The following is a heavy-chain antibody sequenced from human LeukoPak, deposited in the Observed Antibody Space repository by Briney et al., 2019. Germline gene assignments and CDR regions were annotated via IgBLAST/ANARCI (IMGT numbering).Heavy chain of an antibody. J-gene: IGHJ3*02. CDR1: GGSISSYY. V-gene: IGHV4-59*01. Sequence: SQTLSLTCTVSGGSISSYYWSWIRQPPGKGLEWIGYIFYTGSTNYNPSLKSRVTISVLTSKNRFSLKLSSVTAADTAVYYCATLTGGDDAFDIWGQGTMVTVPS. CDR3: ATLTGGDDAFDI. CDR2: IFYTGST. D-gene: IGHD4-23*01.